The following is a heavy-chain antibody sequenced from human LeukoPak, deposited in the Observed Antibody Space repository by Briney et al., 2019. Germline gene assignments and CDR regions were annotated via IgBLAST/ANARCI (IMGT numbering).Heavy chain of an antibody. CDR3: ARRGRGGSGFEDAFDI. Sequence: GESLKISRKGSGYSFTSYWIGWVRQMPGKGLEWRGIIYPGGSDTTYSRFFQGQVTIPADKPISTAYVQWSSLKASDSAIYYCARRGRGGSGFEDAFDIWGQGTMVTVSS. V-gene: IGHV5-51*01. J-gene: IGHJ3*02. CDR2: IYPGGSDT. D-gene: IGHD3-10*01. CDR1: GYSFTSYW.